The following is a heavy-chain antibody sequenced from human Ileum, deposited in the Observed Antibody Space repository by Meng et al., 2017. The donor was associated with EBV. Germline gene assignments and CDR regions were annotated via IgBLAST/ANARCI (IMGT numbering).Heavy chain of an antibody. V-gene: IGHV4-4*02. J-gene: IGHJ4*02. CDR1: GDSISSDIW. Sequence: PLQQSGPGWVKLSGTPSLPCPVFGDSISSDIWWSWVRQPPGKGLGWIGEVYHRGDTNYNPSLKSRVDISVDKSKNQFYLSLFSVTAADTAVYYCGRDQGRELINHWGQGTLVTVSS. CDR3: GRDQGRELINH. CDR2: VYHRGDT. D-gene: IGHD1-7*01.